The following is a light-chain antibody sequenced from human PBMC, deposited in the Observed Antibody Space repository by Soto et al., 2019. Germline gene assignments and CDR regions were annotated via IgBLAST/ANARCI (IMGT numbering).Light chain of an antibody. CDR2: AAP. Sequence: IQMTQSESSLSASVGDRVTITCRASQSIRSYLNWYQQKPGKAPKLLIYAAPSLQSGVPSRFSGSGSGTEITLTISSLQSEDFAIYYCQQFNKWPRTFGEGTKVDIK. V-gene: IGKV1-39*01. J-gene: IGKJ1*01. CDR1: QSIRSY. CDR3: QQFNKWPRT.